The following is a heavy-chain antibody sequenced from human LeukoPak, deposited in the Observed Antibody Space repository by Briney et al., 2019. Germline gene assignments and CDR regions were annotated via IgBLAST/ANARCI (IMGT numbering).Heavy chain of an antibody. D-gene: IGHD3-22*01. CDR3: ARCPLHYHDSSGCPFDY. V-gene: IGHV4-61*05. CDR1: GGSISSSSYY. J-gene: IGHJ4*02. CDR2: IYTSGST. Sequence: PSETLSLTCTVSGGSISSSSYYWGWIRQPPGKGLEWIVRIYTSGSTNYIPSLKSRVTMSVDTSNNQFSLKLSSVTAADTAVYYCARCPLHYHDSSGCPFDYWGQGTLVTVSS.